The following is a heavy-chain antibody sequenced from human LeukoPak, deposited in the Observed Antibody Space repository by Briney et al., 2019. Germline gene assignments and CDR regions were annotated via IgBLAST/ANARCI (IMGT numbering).Heavy chain of an antibody. D-gene: IGHD3-10*01. Sequence: GGSLRLSCAASGFTFSSYSMNWVRQAPGKGLEWVSSISSSSSYIYYADSVKGRFTISRDNAKNSLYLQMNSLRAEDTAVYYCARGIYGSGSYLLAFPVDYWGQGTLVTVSS. CDR1: GFTFSSYS. CDR3: ARGIYGSGSYLLAFPVDY. CDR2: ISSSSSYI. J-gene: IGHJ4*02. V-gene: IGHV3-21*01.